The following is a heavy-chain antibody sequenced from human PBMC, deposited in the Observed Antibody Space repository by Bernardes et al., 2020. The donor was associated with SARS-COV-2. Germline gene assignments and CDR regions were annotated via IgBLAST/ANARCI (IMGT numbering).Heavy chain of an antibody. CDR3: AREDYSGYDSGYFDD. D-gene: IGHD5-12*01. Sequence: GGSLRLSCAASGFTFSTYWMSWVRQAPGKGLEWVANIKQDGSDKYYVDSVKGRFTISRDNAKNSLYLQMNSLRAEDTAVYYCAREDYSGYDSGYFDDLGQGSLVTASS. CDR2: IKQDGSDK. J-gene: IGHJ4*02. V-gene: IGHV3-7*01. CDR1: GFTFSTYW.